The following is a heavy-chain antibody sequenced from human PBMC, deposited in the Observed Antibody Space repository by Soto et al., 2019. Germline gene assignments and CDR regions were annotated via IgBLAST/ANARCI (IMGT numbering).Heavy chain of an antibody. Sequence: GGSLRLSCAASGFTFNSYAMNWVRQAPGKGLEWVSVISSGGGRTYYADSVKGRFTISRDNSKNTLYLQMNSLRAEDTAVYYCAKAERYYYDSSGLDCWGQGTLVTVS. V-gene: IGHV3-23*01. CDR2: ISSGGGRT. CDR1: GFTFNSYA. J-gene: IGHJ4*02. D-gene: IGHD3-22*01. CDR3: AKAERYYYDSSGLDC.